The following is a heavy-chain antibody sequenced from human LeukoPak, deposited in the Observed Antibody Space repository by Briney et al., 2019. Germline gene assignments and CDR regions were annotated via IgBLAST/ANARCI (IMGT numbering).Heavy chain of an antibody. CDR1: GFSLSSYA. CDR3: TTCLLAYSFDY. Sequence: GGSLRLSCAASGFSLSSYALTWVRQAPGKGLEWVANIKQDGSQKYYVDSVKGRFTISRDNAKNSFFLQMNSLRAEDTSVYYCTTCLLAYSFDYWGQGTLVTVSS. V-gene: IGHV3-7*01. J-gene: IGHJ4*02. CDR2: IKQDGSQK. D-gene: IGHD1-14*01.